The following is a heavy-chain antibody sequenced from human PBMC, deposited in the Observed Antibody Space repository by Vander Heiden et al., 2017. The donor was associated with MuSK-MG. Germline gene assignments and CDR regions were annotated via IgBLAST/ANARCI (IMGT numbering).Heavy chain of an antibody. V-gene: IGHV3-23*01. CDR3: AKYSSSWFPTLPFDY. Sequence: EVQLLESGGGLVQPGGSLRLSCAASGFTFSSYAMRWVRQAPGKGLEGVSSFSGRGGSTYYADSVKGRFNISRDNSKNTLSLQMSSLRAEDTAVYYCAKYSSSWFPTLPFDYWGQGTLVTVSS. D-gene: IGHD6-13*01. CDR2: FSGRGGST. J-gene: IGHJ4*02. CDR1: GFTFSSYA.